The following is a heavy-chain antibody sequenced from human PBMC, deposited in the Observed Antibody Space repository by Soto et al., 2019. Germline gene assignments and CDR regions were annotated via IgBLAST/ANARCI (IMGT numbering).Heavy chain of an antibody. CDR1: GYSFATYW. CDR2: IYPADSDT. CDR3: AGPLYGSGSYSDY. Sequence: LRASCKDSGYSFATYWSAWVRQMPGKGLEWMGIIYPADSDTRYSPSFQGQVTISADKSISTAYLQWSSLKASDTAMYYCAGPLYGSGSYSDYWGQGTLVTGSS. V-gene: IGHV5-51*01. J-gene: IGHJ4*02. D-gene: IGHD3-10*01.